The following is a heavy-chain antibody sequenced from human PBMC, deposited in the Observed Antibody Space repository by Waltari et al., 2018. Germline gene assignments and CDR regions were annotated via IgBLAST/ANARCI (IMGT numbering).Heavy chain of an antibody. D-gene: IGHD6-13*01. J-gene: IGHJ6*02. CDR1: GFSLSSYG. V-gene: IGHV3-30*02. CDR2: IRYDGSNK. Sequence: QVQLMESGGGVVQPGGSLRLTCAASGFSLSSYGMHWLRQAPGKGLEWVAFIRYDGSNKYYADSVTGRFTISRDDSKNTLYLQMSSLGAEDTAVYYCARPIAEAGTGYYFYTLHVWGQGTTVTVSS. CDR3: ARPIAEAGTGYYFYTLHV.